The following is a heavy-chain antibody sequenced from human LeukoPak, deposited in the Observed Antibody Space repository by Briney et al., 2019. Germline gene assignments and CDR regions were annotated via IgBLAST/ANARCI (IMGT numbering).Heavy chain of an antibody. CDR1: GFTFSTYG. J-gene: IGHJ3*02. Sequence: GGSLRLSCAASGFTFSTYGMNWVRQAPGKGLEWVSGIRGNGVTTYYADSVKGRFTISRDNSKNTLYLQMNSLRVEDTAVYYCAKAGFYDILTDGLDIWGQGTMVIVSS. CDR3: AKAGFYDILTDGLDI. CDR2: IRGNGVTT. D-gene: IGHD3-9*01. V-gene: IGHV3-23*01.